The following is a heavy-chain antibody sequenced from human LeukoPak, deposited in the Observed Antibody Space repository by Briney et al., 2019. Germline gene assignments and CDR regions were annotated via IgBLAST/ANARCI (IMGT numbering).Heavy chain of an antibody. Sequence: GGSLRLSCAASGFTFSNAWMSWVRQAPGKGLEWVGRIKSKTDGGTTDYAAPVKGRFTISRDDSKNTLYLQMNSLKTEDTAVYYCTTAPPSIVGATRGYWGHGTLVTVSS. CDR3: TTAPPSIVGATRGY. CDR1: GFTFSNAW. CDR2: IKSKTDGGTT. J-gene: IGHJ4*01. V-gene: IGHV3-15*01. D-gene: IGHD1-26*01.